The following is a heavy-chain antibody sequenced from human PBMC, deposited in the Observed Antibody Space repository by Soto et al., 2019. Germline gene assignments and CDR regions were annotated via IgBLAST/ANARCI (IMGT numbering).Heavy chain of an antibody. CDR2: IDYSGRT. J-gene: IGHJ5*02. CDR3: AREIRLVGVTGWFDP. CDR1: GGSINSYY. D-gene: IGHD1-26*01. Sequence: QVQLQESGPGLVKVSETLSLTCTVSGGSINSYYWSWIRQPPGKGLEWVADIDYSGRTNYNPSLKSRRTISVDTSKNQLSLKVRSVTAADTAVYYRAREIRLVGVTGWFDPWGQGTLVTVSS. V-gene: IGHV4-59*01.